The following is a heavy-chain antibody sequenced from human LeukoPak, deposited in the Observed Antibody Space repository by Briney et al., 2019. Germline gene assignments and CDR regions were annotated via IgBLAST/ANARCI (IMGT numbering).Heavy chain of an antibody. V-gene: IGHV4-59*12. CDR3: ARSQARLGWFDP. CDR1: GGSISSYY. CDR2: IYYSGST. Sequence: SETLSLTCTVSGGSISSYYWSWIRQPPGKGLEWIGYIYYSGSTNYNPSLKSRVTISGDTSKNQFSLKLTSVTAADTAGYYCARSQARLGWFDPWGQGALVTVSS. D-gene: IGHD6-19*01. J-gene: IGHJ5*02.